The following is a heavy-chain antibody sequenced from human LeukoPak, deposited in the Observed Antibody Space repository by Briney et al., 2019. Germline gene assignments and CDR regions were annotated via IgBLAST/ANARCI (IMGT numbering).Heavy chain of an antibody. CDR3: ARGGYSGTEKPNDS. J-gene: IGHJ4*02. D-gene: IGHD1-26*01. Sequence: ASVKVSCKTSGYTFTGYYMHWVRQAPGQGLEWMGWINLNSGGTNYPQKFQDRVTMTRDTSISTAYMELSSLRSDDTAVYYCARGGYSGTEKPNDSWGQGTLVTVSS. CDR2: INLNSGGT. V-gene: IGHV1-2*02. CDR1: GYTFTGYY.